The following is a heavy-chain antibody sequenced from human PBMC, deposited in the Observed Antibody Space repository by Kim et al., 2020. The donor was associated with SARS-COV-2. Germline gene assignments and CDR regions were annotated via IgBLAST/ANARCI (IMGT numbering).Heavy chain of an antibody. CDR3: ARQSSSSWYFDY. CDR1: GFTFSSYW. J-gene: IGHJ4*02. CDR2: TKQDGGEK. Sequence: GGSLRLSCAASGFTFSSYWMSWVRQAPGKGLEWVANTKQDGGEKYYVVSVKGRFTISRDNAKNSLYLQMNSLRAEDTAVYYCARQSSSSWYFDYWGQGTLLTASS. D-gene: IGHD6-13*01. V-gene: IGHV3-7*01.